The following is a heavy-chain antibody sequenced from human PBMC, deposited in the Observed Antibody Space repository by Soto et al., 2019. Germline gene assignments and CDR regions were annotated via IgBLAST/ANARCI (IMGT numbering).Heavy chain of an antibody. J-gene: IGHJ6*02. CDR1: GFTFGYYA. V-gene: IGHV3-49*03. CDR3: TKYTYTSRYAYYGMDV. Sequence: GGSLRLSCTTSGFTFGYYAMIWSRQAPGKGLEWVGVIRSKAYGATTDYAASVKGRFTISRDDSKSIAYLQMNSLKSEDTGVYYCTKYTYTSRYAYYGMDVWGHGTTVTVSS. D-gene: IGHD6-13*01. CDR2: IRSKAYGATT.